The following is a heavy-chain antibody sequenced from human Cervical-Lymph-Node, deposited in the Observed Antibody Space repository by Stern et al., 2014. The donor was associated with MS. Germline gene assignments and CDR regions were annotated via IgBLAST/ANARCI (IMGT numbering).Heavy chain of an antibody. D-gene: IGHD2-15*01. CDR2: ISAYNGNT. V-gene: IGHV1-18*01. CDR3: ARAYAADRFDH. CDR1: GYTFSSYG. J-gene: IGHJ4*02. Sequence: VQLVESGPEVKKPGASVKGSCKASGYTFSSYGLARVRQAPGQGLQWMGWISAYNGNTNSAQKFQGRVTLTTDTSTSTGYMELRSLRSDDTAVYYCARAYAADRFDHWGQGSLVIVSS.